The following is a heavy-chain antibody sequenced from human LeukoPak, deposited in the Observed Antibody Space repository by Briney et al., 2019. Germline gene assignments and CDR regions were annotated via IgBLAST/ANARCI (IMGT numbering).Heavy chain of an antibody. CDR1: GFTFSSYS. J-gene: IGHJ4*02. Sequence: GGSLRLSCAASGFTFSSYSMNWVRQAPGKGLEWVSSISSSSSYIYYADSVKGRFTISRDNAKNSLYLQMNSLRAENTAVYYCASLCGSYRFEIVDYWGQGTLVTVSS. CDR3: ASLCGSYRFEIVDY. D-gene: IGHD1-26*01. CDR2: ISSSSSYI. V-gene: IGHV3-21*01.